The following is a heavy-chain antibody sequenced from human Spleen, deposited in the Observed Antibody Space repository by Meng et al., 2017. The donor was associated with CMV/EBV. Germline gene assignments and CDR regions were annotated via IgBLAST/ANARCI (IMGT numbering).Heavy chain of an antibody. CDR1: GGSISGAY. V-gene: IGHV4-34*02. J-gene: IGHJ4*02. D-gene: IGHD2-8*02. CDR2: IIHGGSP. CDR3: ARRPTGIDY. Sequence: QVQLQQGGAGLLKPSETLSLTCAVNGGSISGAYWNWIRQPPGKGLEWIGEIIHGGSPSYNPSLKSRVTISIDTSKNQLSLMLSSVTAADTAVYYCARRPTGIDYWGQGTLVTVSS.